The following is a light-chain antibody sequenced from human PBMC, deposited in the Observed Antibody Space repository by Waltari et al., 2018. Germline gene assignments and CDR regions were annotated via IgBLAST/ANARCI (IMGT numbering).Light chain of an antibody. Sequence: QSALTQPRSVSGSPGQSVTISCTGTSSDVGGYHYVSLYQHHPGKAPKLIIYDVTKRPSGVPDRFSASKSDNTASLTISGLQAEDEADYYCCSYAGSITFWVFGGGTKLTVL. J-gene: IGLJ3*02. CDR2: DVT. CDR1: SSDVGGYHY. V-gene: IGLV2-11*01. CDR3: CSYAGSITFWV.